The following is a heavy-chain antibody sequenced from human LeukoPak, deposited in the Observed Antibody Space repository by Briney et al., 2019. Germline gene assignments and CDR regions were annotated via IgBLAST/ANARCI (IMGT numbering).Heavy chain of an antibody. Sequence: SETLSLTCAVYGGSFSGYYWSWIRQPPGKGLEWIGEINHSGSTNYNPSLKSRVTISVDTSKSQFSLKLSSVTAADTAVYYCARAGRWEGRPHAFDIWGQGTMVTVSS. CDR2: INHSGST. CDR3: ARAGRWEGRPHAFDI. J-gene: IGHJ3*02. V-gene: IGHV4-34*01. D-gene: IGHD1-26*01. CDR1: GGSFSGYY.